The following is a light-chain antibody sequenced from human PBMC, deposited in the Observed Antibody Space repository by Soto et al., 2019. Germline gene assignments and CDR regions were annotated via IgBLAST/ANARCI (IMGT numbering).Light chain of an antibody. J-gene: IGKJ1*01. CDR2: KAS. CDR3: QQYNSYSRT. Sequence: DIQMTQSPSTLSASVGDRVTITCRASQSIISLLAWYQHKPGKAPKLLIYKASSLESGVPSRFSGSGSGTEFTLTISSLQPDDFATYYCQQYNSYSRTFGQGTKVDIK. CDR1: QSIISL. V-gene: IGKV1-5*03.